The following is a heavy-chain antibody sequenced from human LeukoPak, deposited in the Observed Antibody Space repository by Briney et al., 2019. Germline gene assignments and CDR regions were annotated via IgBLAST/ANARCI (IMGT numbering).Heavy chain of an antibody. CDR3: AKDREWDHDYGDSMAH. D-gene: IGHD4-17*01. J-gene: IGHJ4*02. Sequence: QAGGSLRLSCAASGFTFSSYRMSWVRQAPGKGLEWVANIKQDGSEKYYVDSVKGRFTISGDNAKNSLYLQMNSLRAEDTAVYYCAKDREWDHDYGDSMAHWGQGTLVTVSS. CDR1: GFTFSSYR. CDR2: IKQDGSEK. V-gene: IGHV3-7*01.